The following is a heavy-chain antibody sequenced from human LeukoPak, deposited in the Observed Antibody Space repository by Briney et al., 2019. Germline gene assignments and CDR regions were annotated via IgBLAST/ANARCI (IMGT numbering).Heavy chain of an antibody. Sequence: GGSLRLSCAASGLSFSSQAMTWVRQAPGKGLEWVSGMSGSGDHIYYADSVKGRFTISRDNSRDTLYLQMNRLRAEDTAIYYCAKVPGDHIGSGRSGYWGQGTLVTASS. CDR1: GLSFSSQA. CDR2: MSGSGDHI. D-gene: IGHD3-10*01. CDR3: AKVPGDHIGSGRSGY. V-gene: IGHV3-23*01. J-gene: IGHJ4*02.